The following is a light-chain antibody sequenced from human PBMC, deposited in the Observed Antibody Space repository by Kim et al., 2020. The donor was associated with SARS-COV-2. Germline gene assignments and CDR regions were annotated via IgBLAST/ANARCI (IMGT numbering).Light chain of an antibody. V-gene: IGLV3-19*01. J-gene: IGLJ3*02. CDR3: NSRDSSGNHWV. Sequence: ALGQTVRIKCQGDSLRSYYANWYQQKPGQAPVLVIYGKINRPSGIPDRFSGSSSGNTASLTITGAQAEDEADYYCNSRDSSGNHWVFGGGTQLTVL. CDR2: GKI. CDR1: SLRSYY.